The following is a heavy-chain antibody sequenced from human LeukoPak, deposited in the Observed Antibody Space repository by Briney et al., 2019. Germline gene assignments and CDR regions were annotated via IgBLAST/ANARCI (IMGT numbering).Heavy chain of an antibody. CDR1: GFTFSSYS. J-gene: IGHJ3*02. CDR3: ARDPKYCSSTSCYAFDI. Sequence: PGGSLRLSCAASGFTFSSYSMNWVRQAPGKGLEWVSSISSSSSYIYYADSVKGRFTISRDNAKNSLYLQMNSLRAEDTAVYYCARDPKYCSSTSCYAFDIWGRGTMVTVSS. CDR2: ISSSSSYI. V-gene: IGHV3-21*01. D-gene: IGHD2-2*01.